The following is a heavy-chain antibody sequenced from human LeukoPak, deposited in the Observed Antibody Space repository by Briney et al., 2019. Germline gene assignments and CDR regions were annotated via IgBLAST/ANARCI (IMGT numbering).Heavy chain of an antibody. CDR2: IYYSVTT. CDR3: ARDSRGYYDSSGYFDH. Sequence: SETLSLTCTVSGDSVSSDSYYWSWSRQPPGKGLGWIGLIYYSVTTKQNPSLKSRVTLSVDTSKNQLYLKLNSVTAADTAVYYCARDSRGYYDSSGYFDHWGQGTLVTVSS. J-gene: IGHJ4*02. D-gene: IGHD3-22*01. CDR1: GDSVSSDSYY. V-gene: IGHV4-61*01.